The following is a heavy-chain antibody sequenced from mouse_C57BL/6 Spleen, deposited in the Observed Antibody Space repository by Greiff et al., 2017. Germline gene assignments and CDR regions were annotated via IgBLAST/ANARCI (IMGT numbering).Heavy chain of an antibody. CDR1: GFTFSDYY. Sequence: EVKLVESEGGLVQPGSSMKLSCTASGFTFSDYYMAWVRQVPEKGLEWVANINYDGSSTYYLDSLKSRFIISRDNAKNILYLQMSSLKSEDTATYYCARSMRVTAMDYWGQGTSVTVSS. J-gene: IGHJ4*01. D-gene: IGHD2-3*01. CDR2: INYDGSST. V-gene: IGHV5-16*01. CDR3: ARSMRVTAMDY.